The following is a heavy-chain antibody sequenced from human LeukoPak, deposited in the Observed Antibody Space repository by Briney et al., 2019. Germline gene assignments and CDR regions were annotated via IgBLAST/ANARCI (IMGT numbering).Heavy chain of an antibody. CDR3: ARDLHYYVDMDV. V-gene: IGHV3-23*01. CDR1: GFTFSAYA. D-gene: IGHD3-10*02. CDR2: IGSDNKP. Sequence: PGGSLRLSCEASGFTFSAYAMTWVRQAPGQGLEWVSSIGSDNKPHHSESVKGRFAISRDNSKSMLFLQLNSLRAEDTALYYCARDLHYYVDMDVWGQGATVIVSS. J-gene: IGHJ6*02.